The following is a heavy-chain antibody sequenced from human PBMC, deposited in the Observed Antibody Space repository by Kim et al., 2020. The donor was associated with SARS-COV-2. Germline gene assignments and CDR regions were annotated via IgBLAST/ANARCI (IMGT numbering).Heavy chain of an antibody. Sequence: SVKGRFTISRDNSKNTLYLQMNSLRAEDTAVYYCARDQEEQQLVQGTLDYWGQGTLVTVSS. D-gene: IGHD6-13*01. CDR3: ARDQEEQQLVQGTLDY. J-gene: IGHJ4*02. V-gene: IGHV3-30*07.